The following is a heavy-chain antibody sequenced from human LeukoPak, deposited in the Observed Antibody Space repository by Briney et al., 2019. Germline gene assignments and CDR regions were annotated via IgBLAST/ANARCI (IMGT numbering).Heavy chain of an antibody. CDR3: ARSLGAFDI. Sequence: GGSLRLSCVASGLTFTNAWMSWVRQAPGKGLEWVSVIYSGGSTYYADSVKGRFTISRDNSKNTLYLQMNSLRAEDTAVYYCARSLGAFDIWGQGTMVTVSS. V-gene: IGHV3-66*01. CDR2: IYSGGST. CDR1: GLTFTNAW. J-gene: IGHJ3*02.